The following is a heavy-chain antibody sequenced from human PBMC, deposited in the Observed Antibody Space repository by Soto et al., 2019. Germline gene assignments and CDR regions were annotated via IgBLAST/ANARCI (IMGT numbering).Heavy chain of an antibody. CDR3: ARSTYYYGSGSSHCFDY. CDR2: IYYSGST. CDR1: GGAISSYY. D-gene: IGHD3-10*01. V-gene: IGHV4-59*08. J-gene: IGHJ4*02. Sequence: PSQTLSLTCAVSGGAISSYYWSLIRQPPGKGLEWIGYIYYSGSTNYNPSLKSRVTISVDTSKNQFSLKLSSVTAADTAVYYCARSTYYYGSGSSHCFDYWGQGTLVTISS.